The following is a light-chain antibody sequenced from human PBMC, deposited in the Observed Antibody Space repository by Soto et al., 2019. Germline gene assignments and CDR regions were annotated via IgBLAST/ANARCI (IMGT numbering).Light chain of an antibody. CDR1: SSDIGAYAS. V-gene: IGLV2-14*03. CDR3: SSSTSSSTYV. Sequence: QSALTQPASVSGSPGQSITISCTGTSSDIGAYASVSWYQQHPDKAPKLIIYSVRHRSSGFSDRFSGSKSGNTASLTISGLHTEDEADYYCSSSTSSSTYVFGTGTEVTVL. J-gene: IGLJ1*01. CDR2: SVR.